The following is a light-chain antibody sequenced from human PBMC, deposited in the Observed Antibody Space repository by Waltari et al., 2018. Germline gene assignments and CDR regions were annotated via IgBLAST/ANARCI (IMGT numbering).Light chain of an antibody. V-gene: IGLV1-47*01. CDR3: GAWDDSLSGHYV. Sequence: QSVLSPPLSESAPPGQRVPITCARSSSHTRSNHVSLYPQLPGMAPTLLIYRNDQRPSGVPDRFAGSKSGSSASLAISGLRSEDEADYYCGAWDDSLSGHYVFGTGTKVTVL. CDR2: RND. CDR1: SSHTRSNH. J-gene: IGLJ1*01.